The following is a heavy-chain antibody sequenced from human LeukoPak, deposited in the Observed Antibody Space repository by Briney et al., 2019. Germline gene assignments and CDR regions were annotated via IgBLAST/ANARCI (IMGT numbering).Heavy chain of an antibody. D-gene: IGHD5-12*01. CDR3: ARVNVGPDSYEYTPMGDY. J-gene: IGHJ4*02. Sequence: SETLSLTCTVSGGSISSGDYYWSWIRQPPGKGLEWIGYIYYSGSTYYNPSLKSRVTISVDTSKNQFSLKLSSVTAADTAVYYCARVNVGPDSYEYTPMGDYWGQGTLVTVSS. CDR2: IYYSGST. V-gene: IGHV4-30-4*01. CDR1: GGSISSGDYY.